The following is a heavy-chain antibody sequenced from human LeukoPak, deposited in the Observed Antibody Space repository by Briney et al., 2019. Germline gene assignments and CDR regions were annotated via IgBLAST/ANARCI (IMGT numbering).Heavy chain of an antibody. D-gene: IGHD1-26*01. CDR1: GFTFSSYA. CDR2: ISGSGGST. V-gene: IGHV3-23*01. Sequence: PGGSLRLSCAASGFTFSSYAMSWVRQAPGKGLEWVSAISGSGGSTYYADSVKGRFTISRDNSKNTLYQQMNSLRAEDTAVYYCAKDLVGATKGGDAFDIWGQGTMVTVSS. CDR3: AKDLVGATKGGDAFDI. J-gene: IGHJ3*02.